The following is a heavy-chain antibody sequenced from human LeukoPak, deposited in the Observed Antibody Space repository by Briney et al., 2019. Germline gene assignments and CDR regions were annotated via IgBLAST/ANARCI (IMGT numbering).Heavy chain of an antibody. Sequence: GRSLKLSCAASGFTFSTYAIHWVRQAPGKGLEWVAVIWFDGSEQYYADSVKGRFIISRDNSKSTSNLQLNSLRAEDTAVYYCAREGDSRWGELSPWGQGTLVTVSS. CDR1: GFTFSTYA. V-gene: IGHV3-33*01. D-gene: IGHD3-16*02. CDR2: IWFDGSEQ. CDR3: AREGDSRWGELSP. J-gene: IGHJ1*01.